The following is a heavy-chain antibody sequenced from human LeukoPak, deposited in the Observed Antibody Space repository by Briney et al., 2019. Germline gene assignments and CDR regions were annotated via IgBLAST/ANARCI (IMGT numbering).Heavy chain of an antibody. CDR1: GFTFSSYW. Sequence: GGSLRLSCAASGFTFSSYWMSWVRQAPGKGLEWVANIKQDGSEKYYVDSVKGRFTISRDNAKNSLYLQMNSLGAEDTAVYYCARELITMIVVSSPYYYYYGMDVWGQGTTVTVSS. V-gene: IGHV3-7*01. D-gene: IGHD3-22*01. CDR2: IKQDGSEK. CDR3: ARELITMIVVSSPYYYYYGMDV. J-gene: IGHJ6*02.